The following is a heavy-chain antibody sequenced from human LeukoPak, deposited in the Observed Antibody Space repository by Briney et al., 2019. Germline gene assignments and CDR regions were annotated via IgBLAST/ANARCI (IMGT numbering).Heavy chain of an antibody. D-gene: IGHD1-26*01. V-gene: IGHV3-21*01. CDR1: GFTFSNYN. CDR3: ARVKVGATPFDY. Sequence: GGSLRLSCAASGFTFSNYNMNWVRQAPGKGLEWVSSISSSSSSIYYADSLKGRFTISRDNAKNSLYLQMNSLRSEDTAVYYCARVKVGATPFDYWGQGTLVTVSS. J-gene: IGHJ4*02. CDR2: ISSSSSSI.